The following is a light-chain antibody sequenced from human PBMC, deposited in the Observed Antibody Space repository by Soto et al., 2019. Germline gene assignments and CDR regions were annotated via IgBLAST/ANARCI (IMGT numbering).Light chain of an antibody. J-gene: IGKJ1*01. CDR3: QQYGSSPWT. Sequence: EIVLTQSPGTLSLSPGERATLSCRASQSVRNSYLAWYQQKPGQAPRLLIFGASIRVTGIPDRFSGSGSGTDFTLTISRLEPEDFAVYYCQQYGSSPWTFGQGTKVDIK. CDR2: GAS. V-gene: IGKV3-20*01. CDR1: QSVRNSY.